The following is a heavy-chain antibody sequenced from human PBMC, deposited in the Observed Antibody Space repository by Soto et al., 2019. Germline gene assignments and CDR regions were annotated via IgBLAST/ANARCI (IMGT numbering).Heavy chain of an antibody. CDR1: GFTFSSYA. J-gene: IGHJ4*02. CDR2: ISGSGGST. Sequence: GGSLRLSCAASGFTFSSYAMSWVRQAPGKGLEWVSAISGSGGSTYYADSVKGRFTISRDNSKNTLYLKMKSLRAEDTAVYYCAKTTVSSSWVRYFDYWGQGTLVTVSS. CDR3: AKTTVSSSWVRYFDY. V-gene: IGHV3-23*01. D-gene: IGHD6-13*01.